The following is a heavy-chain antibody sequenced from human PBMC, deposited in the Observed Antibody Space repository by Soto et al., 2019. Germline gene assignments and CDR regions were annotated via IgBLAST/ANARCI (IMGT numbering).Heavy chain of an antibody. CDR3: ADSWLPPSY. CDR2: ISPDGRTT. CDR1: GFSFSHYW. V-gene: IGHV3-74*01. D-gene: IGHD3-10*01. Sequence: LRLSCAASGFSFSHYWMHWVRQATGKGLVLVSRISPDGRTTTYADSVKGRFTISRDNAKSTLYLQMNSLTVEDGAVYYCADSWLPPSYWGPGTMVTVSS. J-gene: IGHJ4*02.